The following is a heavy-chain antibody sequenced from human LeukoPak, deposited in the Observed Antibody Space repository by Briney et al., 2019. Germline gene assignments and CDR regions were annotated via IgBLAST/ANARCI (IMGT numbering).Heavy chain of an antibody. D-gene: IGHD3-3*01. CDR1: GGSISSYY. CDR3: ASRRVNPYYDFWSGDLDY. J-gene: IGHJ4*02. V-gene: IGHV4-59*01. Sequence: PSETLSLTCTVSGGSISSYYWSWIRQPPGKGLGWIGYIYYSGSTNYNPSLKSRVTISVDTSKNQFSLKLSSVTAADTAVYYCASRRVNPYYDFWSGDLDYWGQGTLVTVSS. CDR2: IYYSGST.